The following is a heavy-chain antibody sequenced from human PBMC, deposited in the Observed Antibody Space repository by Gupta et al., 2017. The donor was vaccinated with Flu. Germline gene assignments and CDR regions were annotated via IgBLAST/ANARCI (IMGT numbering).Heavy chain of an antibody. Sequence: EVQLVESGGGLVQPGGSLRPSCSVSGFGFSDDYMDWVRQAPGKGLEWVGRTRHKASDYTTEYAASVKGRFTISRDNSKNSLYLQMNSLKTEDTAVYYCARGEDSVSASVRYDYWGQGALVTVSS. V-gene: IGHV3-72*01. CDR3: ARGEDSVSASVRYDY. D-gene: IGHD2-15*01. CDR1: GFGFSDDY. J-gene: IGHJ4*02. CDR2: TRHKASDYTT.